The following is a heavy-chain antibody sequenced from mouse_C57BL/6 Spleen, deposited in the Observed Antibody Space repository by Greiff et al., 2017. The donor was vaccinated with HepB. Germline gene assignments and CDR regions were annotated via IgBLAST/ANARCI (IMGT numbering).Heavy chain of an antibody. CDR2: IDPSDSYT. Sequence: VQLQQPGAELVKPGASVKLSCKASGYTFTSYWMQWVKQRPGQGLEWIGEIDPSDSYTNYKQKFKGKATLTVDTSSSTAYMQLSSLTSEDSAVYYCARGDTTVVAKGYFDYWGQGTTLTVSS. D-gene: IGHD1-1*01. CDR3: ARGDTTVVAKGYFDY. J-gene: IGHJ2*01. CDR1: GYTFTSYW. V-gene: IGHV1-50*01.